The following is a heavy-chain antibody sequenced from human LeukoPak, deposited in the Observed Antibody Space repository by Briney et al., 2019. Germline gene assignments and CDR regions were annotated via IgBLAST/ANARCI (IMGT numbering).Heavy chain of an antibody. CDR2: IKQDGSEK. CDR3: ARDPSVGAFDI. V-gene: IGHV3-7*01. CDR1: GFTFSSYW. Sequence: QPGXXLXLSCAASGFTFSSYWMSWVRQAPGKGLEWVANIKQDGSEKYYVDSVKGRFTISRDNAKNSLYLQMNSLRAEDTAVYYCARDPSVGAFDIWGQGTMVTVSS. J-gene: IGHJ3*02. D-gene: IGHD4-23*01.